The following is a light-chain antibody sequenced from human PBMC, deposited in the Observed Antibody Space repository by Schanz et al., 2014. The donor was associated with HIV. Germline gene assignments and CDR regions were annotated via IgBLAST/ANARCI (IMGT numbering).Light chain of an antibody. CDR2: DNY. J-gene: IGLJ2*01. Sequence: QSVLTQPPSMSAAPGQRVTISCAGSAFNIGQNYVSWFQQFPGTAPKLLIYDNYQRPSGVPDRFSGSKSGTSATLGITGLQTGDEADYYCGTWDSSLSGVVFGGGTKVTVL. CDR3: GTWDSSLSGVV. CDR1: AFNIGQNY. V-gene: IGLV1-51*01.